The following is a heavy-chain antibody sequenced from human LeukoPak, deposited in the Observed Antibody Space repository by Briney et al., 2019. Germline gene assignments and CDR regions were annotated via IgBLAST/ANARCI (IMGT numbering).Heavy chain of an antibody. V-gene: IGHV4-39*01. Sequence: SETLSLTCTVTGGSISNIDYYWGWIRQPPGTGLEWIGSIYYSGSTNYNSSLKTRVTISVDTSKNQFSLRLTSVTAADTAVYYCARRGTPVIRTVGGMDVWGKGTTVIVSS. D-gene: IGHD1-26*01. J-gene: IGHJ6*03. CDR3: ARRGTPVIRTVGGMDV. CDR2: IYYSGST. CDR1: GGSISNIDYY.